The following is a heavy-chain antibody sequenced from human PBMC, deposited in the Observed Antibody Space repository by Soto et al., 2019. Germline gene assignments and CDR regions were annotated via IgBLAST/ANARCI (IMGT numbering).Heavy chain of an antibody. V-gene: IGHV3-33*01. Sequence: PGGSLRLSCAASGFTFSKYGMHWVRQAPGKGLEWVALIWNDGIRKVYVDSVKGRFTISRDNSKNTLDLQMNNLRDEDTAVYYCARDDDNDANALDYWAPVTLGTVAS. CDR1: GFTFSKYG. J-gene: IGHJ4*02. CDR3: ARDDDNDANALDY. CDR2: IWNDGIRK.